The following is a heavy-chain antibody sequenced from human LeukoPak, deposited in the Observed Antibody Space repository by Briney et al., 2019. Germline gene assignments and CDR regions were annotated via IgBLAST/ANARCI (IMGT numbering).Heavy chain of an antibody. CDR1: GFTFSSYS. J-gene: IGHJ4*02. D-gene: IGHD5-18*01. CDR2: ISSSSSYI. CDR3: ARGGYSYGVDY. Sequence: GGSLRLSCAASGFTFSSYSMNWVRQAPGKGLEWVSSISSSSSYIYYADSVKGRFTISRDNAGNSLYLQMNSLRAEDTAVYYCARGGYSYGVDYWGQGTLVTVSS. V-gene: IGHV3-21*01.